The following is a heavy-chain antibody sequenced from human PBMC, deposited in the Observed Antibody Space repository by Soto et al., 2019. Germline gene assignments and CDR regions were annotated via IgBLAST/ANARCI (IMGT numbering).Heavy chain of an antibody. Sequence: GSLRLSCAASGFTFSSYSMNWVRQAPGKGLEWVSSISSSSSYIYYADSVKGRFTISRDNAKNSLYLQMNSLRAEDTAVYYCARAQYCSSTSCYTGGAFDIWGQGTMVTVSS. CDR1: GFTFSSYS. CDR3: ARAQYCSSTSCYTGGAFDI. D-gene: IGHD2-2*02. J-gene: IGHJ3*02. CDR2: ISSSSSYI. V-gene: IGHV3-21*01.